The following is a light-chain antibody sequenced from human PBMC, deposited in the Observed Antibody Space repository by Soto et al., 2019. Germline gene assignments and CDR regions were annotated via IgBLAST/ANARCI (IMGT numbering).Light chain of an antibody. CDR3: SSYTNINTVV. CDR1: TSDIGNYNY. J-gene: IGLJ2*01. V-gene: IGLV2-14*01. CDR2: EVD. Sequence: QSALTQHASVSGSPGQSITISCTGTTSDIGNYNYVSWYQHHPGNAPKLLIYEVDYRPSGVSIRFSGSKSGNTASLSISGLQAEDEATYYCSSYTNINTVVFGGGTKLTVL.